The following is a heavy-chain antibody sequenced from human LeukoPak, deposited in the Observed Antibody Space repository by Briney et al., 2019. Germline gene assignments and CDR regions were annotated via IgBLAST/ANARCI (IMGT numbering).Heavy chain of an antibody. D-gene: IGHD3-22*01. CDR2: FDPEDGET. CDR3: ATFPMYYYDSSGYRVDDY. CDR1: GYTLTELS. Sequence: ASVKVSCKVSGYTLTELSMHWVRQAPGKGFEWMGGFDPEDGETIYAQKFQGRVTMTKDTSTDTAYMELSSLRSEDTAVYYCATFPMYYYDSSGYRVDDYWGQGTLVTVSS. V-gene: IGHV1-24*01. J-gene: IGHJ4*02.